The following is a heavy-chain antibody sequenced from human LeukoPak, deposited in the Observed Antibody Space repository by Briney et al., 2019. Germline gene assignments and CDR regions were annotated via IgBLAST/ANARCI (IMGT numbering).Heavy chain of an antibody. D-gene: IGHD1-26*01. Sequence: PGGSLRLSCAASGFTFSNFALSWVRQAPGKGLEWVSAIDASGLRTFYADSVKGRFTISRDNSKNTLYLQMNSLRAEDTAVYYCARGGSYLSAFDIWGQGTMVTVSS. J-gene: IGHJ3*02. CDR1: GFTFSNFA. CDR2: IDASGLRT. CDR3: ARGGSYLSAFDI. V-gene: IGHV3-23*01.